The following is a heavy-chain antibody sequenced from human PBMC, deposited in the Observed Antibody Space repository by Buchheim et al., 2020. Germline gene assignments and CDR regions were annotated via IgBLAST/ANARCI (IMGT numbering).Heavy chain of an antibody. CDR1: GFTFSSYW. J-gene: IGHJ6*03. CDR2: IKQDGSEK. D-gene: IGHD6-19*01. Sequence: EVQLVESGGGLVQPGGSLRLSCAASGFTFSSYWMSWVRQAPGKGLEWVANIKQDGSEKYYVDSVKGRFTISRDNAKNSLYLQMNSLRAEDTAVYYCARRGPGEAVAGIPSKKYYYYYYYMDVWGKGTT. V-gene: IGHV3-7*01. CDR3: ARRGPGEAVAGIPSKKYYYYYYYMDV.